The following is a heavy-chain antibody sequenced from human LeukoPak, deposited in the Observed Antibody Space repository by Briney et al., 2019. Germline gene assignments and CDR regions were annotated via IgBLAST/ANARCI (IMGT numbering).Heavy chain of an antibody. J-gene: IGHJ4*02. CDR2: IYTSGST. CDR1: GGSISSGSYY. V-gene: IGHV4-61*02. CDR3: ARESRNDFDY. Sequence: SPSQTLSLTCTVSGGSISSGSYYWSWIRQPAGKGLEWIGRIYTSGSTNYNPSLKSRVTISVDTSKNQFSLKLSSVTAADTAVYYCARESRNDFDYWGQGTLVTVSS.